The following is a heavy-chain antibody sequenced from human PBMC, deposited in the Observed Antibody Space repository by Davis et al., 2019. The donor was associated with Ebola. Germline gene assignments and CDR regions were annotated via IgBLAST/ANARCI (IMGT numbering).Heavy chain of an antibody. CDR2: INAANGNT. D-gene: IGHD4-17*01. J-gene: IGHJ4*01. CDR1: GDTFTKVA. V-gene: IGHV1-3*01. Sequence: ASVKVSCKASGDTFTKVAIHWVRQAPGQRLEWMGWINAANGNTNYSQKLQVGFSLTRDTSANTAYMELTSLTSEDTAVYYCARVWGDYALDDWGQGTLVTVSS. CDR3: ARVWGDYALDD.